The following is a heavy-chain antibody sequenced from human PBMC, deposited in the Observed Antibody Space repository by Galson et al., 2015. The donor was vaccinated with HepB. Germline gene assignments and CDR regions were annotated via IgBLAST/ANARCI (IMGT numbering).Heavy chain of an antibody. J-gene: IGHJ3*02. Sequence: SLRLSCAASGFTFSDYYMSWIRQAPGKGLEWVSYISSRTRSTNYADSVKGRFTISRDDAKNSLYLEMNSLRAEDTAVYYCASERGDGYAREHAFDIWGQGTMVTVSS. V-gene: IGHV3-11*03. D-gene: IGHD5-24*01. CDR2: ISSRTRST. CDR3: ASERGDGYAREHAFDI. CDR1: GFTFSDYY.